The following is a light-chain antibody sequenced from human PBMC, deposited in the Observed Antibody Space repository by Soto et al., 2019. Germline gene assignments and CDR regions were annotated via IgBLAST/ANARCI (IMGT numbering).Light chain of an antibody. Sequence: EIVMTQSPATLSVSPGESATLSCRASQSISSKLAWYQQKPGQAPRLLIYGASARVTGIPARFSGSGSGTEFTLTISSLQSEDFAVYYCQQYNNWPLTFGGGTKVDIK. J-gene: IGKJ4*01. CDR2: GAS. CDR3: QQYNNWPLT. V-gene: IGKV3-15*01. CDR1: QSISSK.